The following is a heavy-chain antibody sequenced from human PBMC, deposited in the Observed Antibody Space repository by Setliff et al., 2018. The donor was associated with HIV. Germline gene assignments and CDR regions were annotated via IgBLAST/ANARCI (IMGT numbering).Heavy chain of an antibody. Sequence: ASVKVSCKVSGYTLTELSIHWVRQAPGKGLEWMGGFDPEDDETIYAQKFQGRVTMTEDTSTDTAYMELSSLRSEDTAVYYCATPREQWLVRGADAFDIWGQGTMVTVSS. V-gene: IGHV1-24*01. CDR3: ATPREQWLVRGADAFDI. CDR2: FDPEDDET. CDR1: GYTLTELS. J-gene: IGHJ3*02. D-gene: IGHD6-19*01.